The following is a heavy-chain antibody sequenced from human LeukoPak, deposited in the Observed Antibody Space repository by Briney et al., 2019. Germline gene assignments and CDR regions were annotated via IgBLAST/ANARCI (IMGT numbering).Heavy chain of an antibody. D-gene: IGHD3-10*01. CDR3: ARDPETYYYGSGISFDY. CDR1: GGTFSSYA. J-gene: IGHJ4*02. Sequence: SVKVSCKASGGTFSSYAISWVRQAPGQGLEWMGRIIPIFGTANYAQKFQGRVTITTDESTSTAYMELSSLRSEDTAVYYCARDPETYYYGSGISFDYWGPGTLVTVSS. V-gene: IGHV1-69*05. CDR2: IIPIFGTA.